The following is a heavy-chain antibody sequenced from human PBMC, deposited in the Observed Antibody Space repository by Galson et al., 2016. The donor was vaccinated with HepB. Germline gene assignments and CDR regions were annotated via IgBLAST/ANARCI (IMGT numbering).Heavy chain of an antibody. J-gene: IGHJ4*02. CDR2: IYWDDND. CDR1: GFSLSASAVG. CDR3: AHGSGWQFDH. D-gene: IGHD6-19*01. V-gene: IGHV2-5*02. Sequence: PALVKPTQTLTLTCTFPGFSLSASAVGVGWIRQSPGKAPEWLAFIYWDDNDYYSPSLMSRLTITKDTSKNQVVLTMTNMDPVDTDTYYCAHGSGWQFDHWGQGTLVTVSS.